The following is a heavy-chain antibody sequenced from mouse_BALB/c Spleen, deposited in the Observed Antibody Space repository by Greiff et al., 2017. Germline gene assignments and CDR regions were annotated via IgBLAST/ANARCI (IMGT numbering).Heavy chain of an antibody. CDR3: AREDYYYGRGGYFDY. V-gene: IGHV5-17*02. J-gene: IGHJ2*01. Sequence: EVQVVESGGGLVQPGGSRKLSCAASGFTFSSFGMHWVRQAPEKGLEWVAYISSGSSTIYYADTVKGRFTISRDNPKNTLFLQMTSLRSEDTAMYYCAREDYYYGRGGYFDYWGQGTTLTVSS. D-gene: IGHD1-1*01. CDR1: GFTFSSFG. CDR2: ISSGSSTI.